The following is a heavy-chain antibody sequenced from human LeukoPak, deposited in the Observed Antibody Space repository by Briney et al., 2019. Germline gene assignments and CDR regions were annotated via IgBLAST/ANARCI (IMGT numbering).Heavy chain of an antibody. J-gene: IGHJ6*02. Sequence: GASVKVSCKASGYTFTGYYMHWVRQAPGQGLEWMGWINPNSGGTNYAQKFQGRVTMTRDTSISTAYMELSRLRSDDTAVYYCARERGTTVTTVFGDEYYYYGMDVWGQGTTVTVSS. D-gene: IGHD4-17*01. CDR3: ARERGTTVTTVFGDEYYYYGMDV. V-gene: IGHV1-2*02. CDR1: GYTFTGYY. CDR2: INPNSGGT.